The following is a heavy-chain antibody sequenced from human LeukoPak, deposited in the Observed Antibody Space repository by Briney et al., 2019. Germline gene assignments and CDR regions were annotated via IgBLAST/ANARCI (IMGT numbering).Heavy chain of an antibody. CDR2: ISTYNGNT. D-gene: IGHD2-15*01. CDR1: GYTFISYG. V-gene: IGHV1-18*01. J-gene: IGHJ4*02. CDR3: AGCSGGSCTGYYFDY. Sequence: ASVTVSCKASGYTFISYGISWVRQAPGQGLEWMGWISTYNGNTNYAQKLQGRVTMTTDTSTTIAYMELRSLRSDDTAVYYCAGCSGGSCTGYYFDYWGQGTLVTASS.